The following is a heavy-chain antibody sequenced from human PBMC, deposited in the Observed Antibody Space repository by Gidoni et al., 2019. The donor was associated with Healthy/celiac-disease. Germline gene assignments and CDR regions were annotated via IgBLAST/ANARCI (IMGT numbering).Heavy chain of an antibody. V-gene: IGHV3-30*18. Sequence: QVQLVESGGGVVQPGRSLRLSCAASGFTFSSYGMHWVRQAPGKGLEWVAVISYDGSNKCYADAVKGRFTISRDNSKNTLYLQMNSLRAEDTAVYYCAKTGVLEWLFDYWGQGTLVTVSS. D-gene: IGHD3-3*01. CDR1: GFTFSSYG. CDR3: AKTGVLEWLFDY. J-gene: IGHJ4*02. CDR2: ISYDGSNK.